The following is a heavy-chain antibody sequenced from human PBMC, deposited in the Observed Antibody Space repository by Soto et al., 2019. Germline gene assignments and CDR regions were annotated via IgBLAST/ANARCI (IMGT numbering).Heavy chain of an antibody. CDR2: IWYDGSNK. CDR1: GFTFSSYG. V-gene: IGHV3-33*01. Sequence: ESGGGVVQPGRSLRLSCAASGFTFSSYGMHWVRQAPGKGLEWVAVIWYDGSNKYYADSVKGRFTISRDNSRNTLYLQMNSLRAEDTAVYYCARDRAYSSSVFYRNKNAFDIWGQGTMVTVSS. J-gene: IGHJ3*02. D-gene: IGHD6-6*01. CDR3: ARDRAYSSSVFYRNKNAFDI.